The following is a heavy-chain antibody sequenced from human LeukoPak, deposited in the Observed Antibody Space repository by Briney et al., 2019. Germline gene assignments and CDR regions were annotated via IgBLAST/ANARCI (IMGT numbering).Heavy chain of an antibody. CDR1: GFTFSSYA. J-gene: IGHJ6*03. CDR3: AKYIAGTSYYYYYMDV. CDR2: ISGSGGST. Sequence: GGSLRLSCAASGFTFSSYAMSWVRQAPGKGLEWVSGISGSGGSTYYADSVKGRFSISRDNSKNRLYLQINSLRAEDTAVYYCAKYIAGTSYYYYYMDVWGKGTTVIVSS. D-gene: IGHD3-16*02. V-gene: IGHV3-23*01.